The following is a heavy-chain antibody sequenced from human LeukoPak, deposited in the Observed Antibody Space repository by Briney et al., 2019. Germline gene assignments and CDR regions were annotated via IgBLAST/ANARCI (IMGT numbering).Heavy chain of an antibody. CDR1: GFTFSSYG. CDR3: AREKGYYGSGSYYDY. Sequence: GGSLRLSCAASGFTFSSYGMHWVRQAPGKGLERVAVIWNDGSNKYYADSVKGRFTISRDNSKNTLYLQMNSLRAEDTAVYYCAREKGYYGSGSYYDYWGQGTLVTVSS. CDR2: IWNDGSNK. J-gene: IGHJ4*02. V-gene: IGHV3-33*01. D-gene: IGHD3-10*01.